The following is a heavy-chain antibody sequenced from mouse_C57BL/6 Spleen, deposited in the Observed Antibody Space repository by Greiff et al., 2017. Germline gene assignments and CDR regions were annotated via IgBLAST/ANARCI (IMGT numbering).Heavy chain of an antibody. D-gene: IGHD3-3*01. CDR2: ISDGGSYT. CDR1: GFTFSSYA. V-gene: IGHV5-4*01. J-gene: IGHJ3*01. Sequence: EVKLMESGGGLVKPGGSLKLSCAASGFTFSSYAMSWVRQTPEKRLEWVATISDGGSYTYYPDNVKGRFTISRDNTKNNLYLQMSHLKSEDAAMCYCAREGTPWLAYWGQGTLVTVSA. CDR3: AREGTPWLAY.